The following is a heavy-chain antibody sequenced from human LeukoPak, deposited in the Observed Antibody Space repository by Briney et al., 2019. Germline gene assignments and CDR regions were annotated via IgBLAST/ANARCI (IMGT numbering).Heavy chain of an antibody. D-gene: IGHD3-22*01. Sequence: GGSLRLSCAASGFTFSSYGMHWVRQAPGKGLEWVAFIRNDGSNKYYADSVKGRFTISRDNSKNTLYLQMNSLRAEDTAVYYCAKDWYFYDISGQINYWGQGTLVTVSS. CDR3: AKDWYFYDISGQINY. CDR1: GFTFSSYG. CDR2: IRNDGSNK. J-gene: IGHJ4*02. V-gene: IGHV3-30*02.